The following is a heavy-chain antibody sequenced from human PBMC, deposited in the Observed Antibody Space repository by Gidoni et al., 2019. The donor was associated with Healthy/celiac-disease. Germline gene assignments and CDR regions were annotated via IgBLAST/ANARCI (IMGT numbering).Heavy chain of an antibody. CDR1: GGSISGYY. Sequence: QVQLQESGPGLVKPSETLSLTCTGSGGSISGYYWTWIRQPPGKGLEWIGYIYSSGSTNYHPSLTSRVTMSVDTSTNRFSLKLSSVTAADTAVYYCARDPADYDSTDYPYYSGMDVWGQGTTVTVSS. CDR3: ARDPADYDSTDYPYYSGMDV. D-gene: IGHD3-22*01. J-gene: IGHJ6*02. CDR2: IYSSGST. V-gene: IGHV4-59*01.